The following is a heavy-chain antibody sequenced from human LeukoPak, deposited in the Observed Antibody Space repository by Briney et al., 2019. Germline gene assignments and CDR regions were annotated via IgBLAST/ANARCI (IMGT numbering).Heavy chain of an antibody. Sequence: SQTLSLTCAISADTVSSNSAAWNWLRQSPSRGLEWLARTYYRYNWYNDYAVSVKSRITINPDTSKNQFSLQLNSVTPEDTAVYYCARAAVGATMGYYYYGMDGWGQGTTVTVS. CDR2: TYYRYNWYN. V-gene: IGHV6-1*01. D-gene: IGHD1-26*01. CDR1: ADTVSSNSAA. J-gene: IGHJ6*02. CDR3: ARAAVGATMGYYYYGMDG.